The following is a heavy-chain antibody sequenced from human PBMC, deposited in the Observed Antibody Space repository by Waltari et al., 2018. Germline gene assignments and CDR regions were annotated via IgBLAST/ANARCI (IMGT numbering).Heavy chain of an antibody. V-gene: IGHV1-8*01. CDR2: MNPNSGNT. D-gene: IGHD2-2*01. CDR3: AVVVPAALTSPWFDP. J-gene: IGHJ5*02. Sequence: QVQLVQSGAEVKKPGASVKVSCKASGYTFPSYDINWVRQATGQGLEWMGWMNPNSGNTGYAQKFQGRVTMTRNTSISTAYMELSSLRSEDTAVYYCAVVVPAALTSPWFDPWGQGTLVTVSS. CDR1: GYTFPSYD.